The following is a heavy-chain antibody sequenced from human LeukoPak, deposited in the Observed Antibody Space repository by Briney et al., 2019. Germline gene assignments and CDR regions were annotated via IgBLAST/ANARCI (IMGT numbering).Heavy chain of an antibody. CDR1: DYTFINFG. Sequence: ASVKVSCTASDYTFINFGISWVRQAPGHGLGGMGWISAYNGYTNYAQNFQGRVTMTKDTSTSTAYMELRSLRSDDTAVYYCARQKDCSSIRCYTSNWFDPWGQGTLVTVSS. V-gene: IGHV1-18*01. CDR2: ISAYNGYT. J-gene: IGHJ5*02. D-gene: IGHD2-2*02. CDR3: ARQKDCSSIRCYTSNWFDP.